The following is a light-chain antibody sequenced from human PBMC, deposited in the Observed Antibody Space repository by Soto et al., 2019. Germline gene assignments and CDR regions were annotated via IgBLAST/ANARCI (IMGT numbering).Light chain of an antibody. V-gene: IGKV3-15*01. Sequence: EIVMTQSPATLSVSPGERATLSCSASEIVSSNLAWYQQKPGQAPRLLIYGASTRATGIPARFSGSGSGTEFTLTISSLQSEDFAVYYCQQYNNWPPITFGQGTRLEIK. CDR3: QQYNNWPPIT. CDR2: GAS. J-gene: IGKJ5*01. CDR1: EIVSSN.